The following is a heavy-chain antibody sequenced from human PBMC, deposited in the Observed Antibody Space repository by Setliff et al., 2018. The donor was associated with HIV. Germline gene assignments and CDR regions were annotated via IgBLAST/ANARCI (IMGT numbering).Heavy chain of an antibody. V-gene: IGHV3-49*04. J-gene: IGHJ6*04. Sequence: LSLSCTASGFTFGDYPMSWVRQAPGKGLEWVGFIRSKAYGGTTEYAASVKGRFTISRDDSKNSAYLQMNSLKTEDTAVYYCTRVIGIVVVITINVWGKGTTVTVSS. CDR1: GFTFGDYP. CDR2: IRSKAYGGTT. D-gene: IGHD3-22*01. CDR3: TRVIGIVVVITINV.